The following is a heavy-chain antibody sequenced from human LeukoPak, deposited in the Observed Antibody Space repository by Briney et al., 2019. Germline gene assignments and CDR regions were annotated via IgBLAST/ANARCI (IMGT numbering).Heavy chain of an antibody. Sequence: ASVNVSCKASGYTFTSYGISWVRQAPGQGLEWMGWISAYNGNTSYAQKLQGRVTMTTDTSTSTAYMELRSLRSDDTAVYYCARRSVLSNIRVIAVAEVVPLYYYYGMDVRGQGTTVTVSS. J-gene: IGHJ6*02. D-gene: IGHD6-19*01. CDR2: ISAYNGNT. CDR1: GYTFTSYG. CDR3: ARRSVLSNIRVIAVAEVVPLYYYYGMDV. V-gene: IGHV1-18*01.